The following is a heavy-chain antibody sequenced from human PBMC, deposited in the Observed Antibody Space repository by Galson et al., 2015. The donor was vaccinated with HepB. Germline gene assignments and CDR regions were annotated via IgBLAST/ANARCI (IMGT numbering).Heavy chain of an antibody. CDR2: MNPNSGNT. Sequence: SVKVSCKASGYTFTSYDINWVRQATGQGLEWMGWMNPNSGNTGYAQKFQGRVTMTRNTSISTAYMELSSLRSEDTAVYYCARRRYMIGIADADYYGMDVWGQGTTVTVSS. CDR1: GYTFTSYD. D-gene: IGHD3-22*01. CDR3: ARRRYMIGIADADYYGMDV. J-gene: IGHJ6*02. V-gene: IGHV1-8*01.